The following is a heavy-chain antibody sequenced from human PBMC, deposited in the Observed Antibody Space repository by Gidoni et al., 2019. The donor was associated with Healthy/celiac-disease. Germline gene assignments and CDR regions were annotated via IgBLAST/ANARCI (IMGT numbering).Heavy chain of an antibody. CDR3: ASSYDFWSGYFDY. Sequence: EVQLLESGGGLVQPGGSLRLSFAASGFTFSSDAMSWVRQAPGKGLEWVSAISGSGGSTYYAESVKGRFTIARDNSKNTLYLQMNSLRAEDTAVYYCASSYDFWSGYFDYWGQGTLVTVSS. D-gene: IGHD3-3*01. V-gene: IGHV3-23*01. J-gene: IGHJ4*02. CDR2: ISGSGGST. CDR1: GFTFSSDA.